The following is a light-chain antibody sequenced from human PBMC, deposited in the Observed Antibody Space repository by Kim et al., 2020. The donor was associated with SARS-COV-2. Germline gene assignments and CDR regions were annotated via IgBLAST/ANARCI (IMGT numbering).Light chain of an antibody. CDR3: QQRSNWPGFT. J-gene: IGKJ3*01. CDR1: QSVSSC. V-gene: IGKV3-11*01. CDR2: DAS. Sequence: PVEGAPLSCRPSQSVSSCLAYYQQKPGQAPRLLIYDASYSATGIPARFSGSGSGTDFTLTISSLEPEDFAVYYCQQRSNWPGFTFGPGTKVDIK.